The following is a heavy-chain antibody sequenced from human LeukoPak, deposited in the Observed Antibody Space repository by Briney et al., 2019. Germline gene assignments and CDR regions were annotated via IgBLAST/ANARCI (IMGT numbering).Heavy chain of an antibody. D-gene: IGHD4/OR15-4a*01. Sequence: SETLSLTCTVSRGSLSPDHCAWLRQPPGKGLEWIGYIFYTGRARYNPSLEGRATLTVDMSKNQVSLKLRSVTAADTATYYCARLVDGANTRVDSWGQGTLVTVSS. J-gene: IGHJ4*02. V-gene: IGHV4-59*08. CDR2: IFYTGRA. CDR1: RGSLSPDH. CDR3: ARLVDGANTRVDS.